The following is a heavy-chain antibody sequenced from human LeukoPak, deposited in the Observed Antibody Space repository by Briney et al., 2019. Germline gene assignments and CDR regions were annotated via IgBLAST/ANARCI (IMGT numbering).Heavy chain of an antibody. CDR3: AKDGKVVVVAATWSFFDY. D-gene: IGHD2-15*01. CDR1: GFTFSSYA. Sequence: GGSLRLSCAASGFTFSSYAMSWVRQAPGKGLEWVSAISGSGGSTYYADSVKGRFTISRDNSKSTLYLQMNSLRAEDTAVYYCAKDGKVVVVAATWSFFDYWGQGTLVTVSS. CDR2: ISGSGGST. V-gene: IGHV3-23*01. J-gene: IGHJ4*02.